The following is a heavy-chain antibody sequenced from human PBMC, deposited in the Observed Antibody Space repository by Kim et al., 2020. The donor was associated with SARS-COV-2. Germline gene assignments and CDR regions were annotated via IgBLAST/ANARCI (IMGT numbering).Heavy chain of an antibody. CDR1: RFIFSNYW. D-gene: IGHD6-19*01. V-gene: IGHV3-7*01. Sequence: GGSLRLSCVASRFIFSNYWMAWVRQAPGKGLEWVANIKEDGSEKYYVDSVKGRFTISRDNAKNSLYLQMNSLRAEDTAVYYCAREIPSAVAHSGPFGDYWGQGTLVTVSS. CDR2: IKEDGSEK. CDR3: AREIPSAVAHSGPFGDY. J-gene: IGHJ4*02.